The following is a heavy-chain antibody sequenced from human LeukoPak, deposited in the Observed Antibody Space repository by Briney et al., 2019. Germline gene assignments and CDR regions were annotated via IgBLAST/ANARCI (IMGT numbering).Heavy chain of an antibody. CDR1: GYSISSGYY. D-gene: IGHD7-27*01. CDR2: IYHSGST. V-gene: IGHV4-38-2*02. Sequence: PSETLSLTCTVSGYSISSGYYWGWIRQPPGKGLEWIGSIYHSGSTYSNPSLKSRVTISVDTSKNQFSLKLGSVTAADTAVYYCAREPKPPAGGQLGIFDSWGQGALVTVSS. J-gene: IGHJ4*02. CDR3: AREPKPPAGGQLGIFDS.